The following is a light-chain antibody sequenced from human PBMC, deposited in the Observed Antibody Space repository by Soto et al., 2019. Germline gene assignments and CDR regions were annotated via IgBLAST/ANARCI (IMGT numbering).Light chain of an antibody. CDR2: DAS. J-gene: IGKJ4*01. CDR3: QQYNAFSS. CDR1: QPLSTR. V-gene: IGKV1-5*01. Sequence: IEMTQSPSTLSASVGDRITVTCRASQPLSTRLAWYQQKPGKAPMLLIYDASSLESGVPSRFSGSGFDTEFTLTISNLEPGDLATYYCQQYNAFSSFGGGTKVEVK.